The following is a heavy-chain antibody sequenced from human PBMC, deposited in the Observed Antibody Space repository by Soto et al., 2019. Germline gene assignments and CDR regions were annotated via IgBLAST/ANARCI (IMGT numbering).Heavy chain of an antibody. CDR1: GFTFSSYG. J-gene: IGHJ6*02. V-gene: IGHV3-30*18. Sequence: VQLVESGGGVVQPGRSLRLSCAASGFTFSSYGMHWVRQAPGKGLEWVAVISYDGSNKYYADSVKGRFTISRDNSKNTLYLQMNSLRAEDTAVYYCAKDGESDSSGLQSGYYYGMDVWGQGTTVTVSS. D-gene: IGHD3-22*01. CDR3: AKDGESDSSGLQSGYYYGMDV. CDR2: ISYDGSNK.